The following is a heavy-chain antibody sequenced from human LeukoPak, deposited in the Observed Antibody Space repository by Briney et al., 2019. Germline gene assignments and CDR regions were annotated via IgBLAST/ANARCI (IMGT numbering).Heavy chain of an antibody. J-gene: IGHJ4*02. Sequence: ASVKVSCKASGYTFTSYGISWVRQAPGQGLEWMGWISAYNGNTNYAQKFQGRVTMTEDTSTDTAYMELSSLRSEDTAVYYCATDPSTTVTTRVFDYWGQGTLVTVSS. CDR3: ATDPSTTVTTRVFDY. CDR2: ISAYNGNT. CDR1: GYTFTSYG. V-gene: IGHV1-18*01. D-gene: IGHD4-17*01.